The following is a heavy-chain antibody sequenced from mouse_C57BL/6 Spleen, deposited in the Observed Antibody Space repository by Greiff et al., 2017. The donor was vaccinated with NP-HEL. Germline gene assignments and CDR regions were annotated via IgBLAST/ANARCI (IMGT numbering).Heavy chain of an antibody. D-gene: IGHD4-1*01. CDR1: GYTFTSYW. CDR3: ARRAGTGGTWFAY. J-gene: IGHJ3*01. V-gene: IGHV1-50*01. Sequence: QVQLQQPGAELVKPGASVKLSCKASGYTFTSYWMQWVKQRPGQGLEWIGEIDPSDSYTNYNQKFKGKATLTVDTSSSTAYMQLSSLTSEDSAVYDCARRAGTGGTWFAYWGQGTLVTVSA. CDR2: IDPSDSYT.